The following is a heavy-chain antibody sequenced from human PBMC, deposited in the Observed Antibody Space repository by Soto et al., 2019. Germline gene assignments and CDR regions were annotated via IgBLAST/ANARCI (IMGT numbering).Heavy chain of an antibody. D-gene: IGHD2-2*01. CDR2: IKEDGSEK. Sequence: GSLRLSCAASGFTFSSYWMSWVRQAPGKGLEWVANIKEDGSEKYYVDSVKGRFTISRDNAKNSLYLQMNSLRVEDTAVYYCARYRPGDYFDYWGQGTLVTVSS. V-gene: IGHV3-7*01. CDR1: GFTFSSYW. CDR3: ARYRPGDYFDY. J-gene: IGHJ4*02.